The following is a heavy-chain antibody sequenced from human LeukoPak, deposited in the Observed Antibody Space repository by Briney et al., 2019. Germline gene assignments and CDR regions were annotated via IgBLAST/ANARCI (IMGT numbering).Heavy chain of an antibody. CDR2: ISSSSSYI. V-gene: IGHV3-21*01. D-gene: IGHD3-3*01. Sequence: AGGPLRLSCAASGFTFSSYSMNWVRQAPGKGLEWVSSISSSSSYIYYADSVKGRFTISRDNAKNSLYLQMNSLRAEDTAVYYCARDPGFLEWSRTSDAFDIWGQGTMVTVSS. J-gene: IGHJ3*02. CDR1: GFTFSSYS. CDR3: ARDPGFLEWSRTSDAFDI.